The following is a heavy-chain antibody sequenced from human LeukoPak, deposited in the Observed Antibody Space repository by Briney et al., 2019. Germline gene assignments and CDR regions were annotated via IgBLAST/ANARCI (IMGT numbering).Heavy chain of an antibody. J-gene: IGHJ4*02. CDR3: AKKGGGVYRENDY. CDR1: GFTFSNYA. CDR2: ISNGGGGT. Sequence: PGGSLRLSCAASGFTFSNYAMSWVRQAPGKGLEWVSAISNGGGGTYYADSVKGRFTISRDNSKNTLYLQMSSLRPDDTAVYYCAKKGGGVYRENDYWGQRTLVTVSS. D-gene: IGHD2-8*02. V-gene: IGHV3-23*01.